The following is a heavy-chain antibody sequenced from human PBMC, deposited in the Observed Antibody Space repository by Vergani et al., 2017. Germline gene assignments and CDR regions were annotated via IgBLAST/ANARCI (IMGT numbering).Heavy chain of an antibody. CDR2: VIPHLEIT. CDR1: GGTFGSHT. J-gene: IGHJ4*02. CDR3: ARGYCTNGVCSADYGGNSWAAHI. D-gene: IGHD2-8*01. Sequence: QVQLEQSGAEVKKPGSSVTVSCRASGGTFGSHTISWVRQAPGQGLEWVGRVIPHLEITTLAQHLQGRVIITADKSTDTAYMELSSLRSEDTAVYYCARGYCTNGVCSADYGGNSWAAHIWGQGTLVTVSS. V-gene: IGHV1-69*02.